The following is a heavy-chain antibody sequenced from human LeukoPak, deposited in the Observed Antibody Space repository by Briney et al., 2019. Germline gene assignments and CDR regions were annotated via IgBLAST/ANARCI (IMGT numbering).Heavy chain of an antibody. CDR2: IYSGGST. CDR1: GFTVSSNY. CDR3: ARTLNYYGSGSIDY. J-gene: IGHJ4*02. D-gene: IGHD3-10*01. Sequence: PGGSLRLSCAASGFTVSSNYMSWVRQAPGKGLEWVSVIYSGGSTYYADSVKGRFTISRDNPKNTLYLQMNSLRAEDTAVYYCARTLNYYGSGSIDYWGQGTLVTVSS. V-gene: IGHV3-66*01.